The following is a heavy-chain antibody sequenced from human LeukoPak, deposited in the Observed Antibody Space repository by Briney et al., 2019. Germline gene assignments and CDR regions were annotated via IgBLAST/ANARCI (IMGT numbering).Heavy chain of an antibody. J-gene: IGHJ4*02. Sequence: SESLSLTCTVSGGSVSSGSYYWSWIRHPPGKGLGWIGYIYYSGSTNYNPSLKSRVTISVDTSKNQFSLKLSSVTAADTAVYYCARGSIALYYFDYWGQGTLVTVSS. CDR1: GGSVSSGSYY. CDR3: ARGSIALYYFDY. D-gene: IGHD6-6*01. V-gene: IGHV4-61*01. CDR2: IYYSGST.